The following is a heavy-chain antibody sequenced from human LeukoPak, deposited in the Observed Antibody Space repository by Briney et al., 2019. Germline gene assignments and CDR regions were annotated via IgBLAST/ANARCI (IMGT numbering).Heavy chain of an antibody. J-gene: IGHJ5*02. CDR2: IYPGDSRT. V-gene: IGHV5-51*01. D-gene: IGHD3-10*02. CDR1: GYSFSDHW. Sequence: GESLEISCKGSGYSFSDHWIGWVRQMPGKGLEWMAVIYPGDSRTRYNPSFQGQVTISVDKSINTAYLKWSSLKASDTALYYCACRMFASNWFQPWGQGTLVTVSS. CDR3: ACRMFASNWFQP.